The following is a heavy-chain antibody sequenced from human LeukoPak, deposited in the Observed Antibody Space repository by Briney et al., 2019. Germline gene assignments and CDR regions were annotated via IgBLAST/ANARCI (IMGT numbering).Heavy chain of an antibody. J-gene: IGHJ4*02. CDR2: IKQDGSEK. Sequence: GGSLRLSCAASGFTFSSFWMSWVRQAPGKGPEWVASIKQDGSEKYYVGSVEGRFTISRDNSKNSLYLQMNSLRVEDTAVYYCVRDRGFYGGNPYYWGQGTLVTVSS. CDR3: VRDRGFYGGNPYY. D-gene: IGHD4-23*01. CDR1: GFTFSSFW. V-gene: IGHV3-7*01.